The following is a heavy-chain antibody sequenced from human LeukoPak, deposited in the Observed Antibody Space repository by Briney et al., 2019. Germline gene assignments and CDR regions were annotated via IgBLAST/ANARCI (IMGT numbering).Heavy chain of an antibody. Sequence: GGSLRLSCAASGFTFSNYVLHWVRQAPGKGLEWVAVIWYDGSNKYYADSVKGRFTISRDNSKNTLYLQMNSLRAEDTAVYYCARVGLAYCGGDCYLGAFDIWGQGTMVTVSS. CDR3: ARVGLAYCGGDCYLGAFDI. D-gene: IGHD2-21*02. CDR2: IWYDGSNK. V-gene: IGHV3-33*08. CDR1: GFTFSNYV. J-gene: IGHJ3*02.